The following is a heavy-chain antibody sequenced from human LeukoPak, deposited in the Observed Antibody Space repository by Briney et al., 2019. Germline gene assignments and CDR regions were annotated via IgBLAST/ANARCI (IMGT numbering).Heavy chain of an antibody. D-gene: IGHD4-17*01. Sequence: GGSLRLSCAASGFTFSSYAMSWVRQAPGKGLEWVSAISGSGGSTYYADSVKGRFTISRDNSKNTLYLQMNSLRAEDTAVYYCARSPNDYGDENFHYWGQGTLVTVSS. J-gene: IGHJ4*02. V-gene: IGHV3-23*01. CDR2: ISGSGGST. CDR1: GFTFSSYA. CDR3: ARSPNDYGDENFHY.